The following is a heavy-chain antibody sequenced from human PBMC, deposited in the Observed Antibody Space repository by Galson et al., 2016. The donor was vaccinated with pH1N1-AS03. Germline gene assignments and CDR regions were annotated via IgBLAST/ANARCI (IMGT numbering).Heavy chain of an antibody. D-gene: IGHD3-3*01. V-gene: IGHV1-2*04. CDR1: GYIFTGFY. CDR3: ARDPEKYDFWSGYLRGMGV. Sequence: SVKVSCKASGYIFTGFYVHWVRQAPGQGLEWMGWINTDSGVTNYAQKFEVWVTMTRDTSVSTAYMELYGLKSDDTAVYYCARDPEKYDFWSGYLRGMGVWGQGTTVTVSS. J-gene: IGHJ6*02. CDR2: INTDSGVT.